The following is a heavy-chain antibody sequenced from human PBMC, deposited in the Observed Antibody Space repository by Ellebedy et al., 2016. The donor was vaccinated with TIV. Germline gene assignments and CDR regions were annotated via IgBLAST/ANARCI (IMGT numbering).Heavy chain of an antibody. CDR2: IYTSGST. CDR3: ARDAGLMVRDYYYYHGIDV. D-gene: IGHD3-10*01. V-gene: IGHV4-4*07. J-gene: IGHJ6*02. Sequence: MPSETLSLTCTVSGGSISSYYWSWIRQPAGKGLEWIGRIYTSGSTNYNPSLTSRVTMSVDTSKNQFSLKLSSVTAADTAVYYCARDAGLMVRDYYYYHGIDVWGQGTTVTVSS. CDR1: GGSISSYY.